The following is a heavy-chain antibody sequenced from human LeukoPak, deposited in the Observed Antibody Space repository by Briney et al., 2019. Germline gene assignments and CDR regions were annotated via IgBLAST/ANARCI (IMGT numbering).Heavy chain of an antibody. CDR3: ARDAGARPHYYYGMDV. D-gene: IGHD3-10*01. J-gene: IGHJ6*02. V-gene: IGHV3-30-3*01. Sequence: GRSLRLSCAASGFTFSSYAMYWVRQAPGKGLEWVAVISYDENNKYYAASVKGRFTISRDNSKNTLYLQMNSLRAEDTAVYYCARDAGARPHYYYGMDVWGQGTTVTVSS. CDR1: GFTFSSYA. CDR2: ISYDENNK.